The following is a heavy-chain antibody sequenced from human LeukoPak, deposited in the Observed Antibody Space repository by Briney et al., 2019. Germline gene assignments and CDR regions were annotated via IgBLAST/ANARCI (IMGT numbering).Heavy chain of an antibody. CDR1: GGSISSYY. D-gene: IGHD3-3*01. CDR3: ATVSRITIFGVVTRNWFDP. CDR2: IYYSGST. V-gene: IGHV4-59*06. J-gene: IGHJ5*02. Sequence: SETLSLTCTVSGGSISSYYWSWIRQPPGKGLEWIGYIYYSGSTYYNPSLKSRVTISVDTSKNQFSLKLSSVTAADTAVYYCATVSRITIFGVVTRNWFDPWGQGTLVTVSS.